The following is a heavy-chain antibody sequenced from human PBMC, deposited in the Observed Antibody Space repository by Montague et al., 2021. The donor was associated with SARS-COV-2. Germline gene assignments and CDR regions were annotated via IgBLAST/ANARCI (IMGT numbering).Heavy chain of an antibody. CDR3: ARRGYYDSAGYHWHLDL. CDR1: GGSINDHY. CDR2: ISSNGKT. Sequence: SETLSLTCTVSGGSINDHYKSWIRQSPGKGLEWIGYISSNGKTNYNPSLKSRVTLSAVASRNEFSLKLDSVTAADTAVYFCARRGYYDSAGYHWHLDLWGRGMLVTVSS. D-gene: IGHD3-22*01. V-gene: IGHV4-4*09. J-gene: IGHJ2*01.